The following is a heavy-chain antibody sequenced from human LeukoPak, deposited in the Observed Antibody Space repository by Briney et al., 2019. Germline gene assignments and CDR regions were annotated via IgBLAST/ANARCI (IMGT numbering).Heavy chain of an antibody. J-gene: IGHJ1*01. CDR2: IDPSDGAT. CDR1: GYTFSSYY. Sequence: ASVKVSCRASGYTFSSYYMHWVRQAPGQGLEWVGIIDPSDGATTYAQKFQGRITMTRDMSTSTVNMELSSLRSEDTAVYFCARGGLRYFDLDFWGQGTLVTVSS. V-gene: IGHV1-46*01. CDR3: ARGGLRYFDLDF. D-gene: IGHD3-9*01.